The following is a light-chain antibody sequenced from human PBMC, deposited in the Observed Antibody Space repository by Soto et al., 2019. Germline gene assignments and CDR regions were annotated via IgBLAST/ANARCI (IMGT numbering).Light chain of an antibody. Sequence: QAVVTQPASVSGSPGQSIAISCTGTSSDVGSDNLVSWYQQHPGKAPKLMIFEDSERPSGIPNRFSGSKSGNTASLTISGLQAEDEADYYCCSYATAGTYVFGTGTKLTVL. CDR2: EDS. J-gene: IGLJ1*01. V-gene: IGLV2-23*01. CDR1: SSDVGSDNL. CDR3: CSYATAGTYV.